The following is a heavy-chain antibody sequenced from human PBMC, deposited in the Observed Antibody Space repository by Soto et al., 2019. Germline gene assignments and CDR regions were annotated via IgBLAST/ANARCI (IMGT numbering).Heavy chain of an antibody. Sequence: SVKVSCKASGFTFTSSAVQWVRQARGQRLEWIGWIVVGSGNTNYAQKFQERVTITRDMSTSTAYMELSSLRSEDTAVYYCAADRCGGDCYSDYYYYGMDVWGQGTTVTVSS. V-gene: IGHV1-58*01. J-gene: IGHJ6*02. CDR1: GFTFTSSA. CDR2: IVVGSGNT. CDR3: AADRCGGDCYSDYYYYGMDV. D-gene: IGHD2-21*02.